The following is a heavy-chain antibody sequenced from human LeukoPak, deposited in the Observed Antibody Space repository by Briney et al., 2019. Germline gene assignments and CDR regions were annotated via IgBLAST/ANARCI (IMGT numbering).Heavy chain of an antibody. Sequence: PGGSLRLPCAASAFTFSSYSMNWVRQAPGKGLEWVSYIDSSSSIIYYADSVKGRFTISRDNAKYSLYLQMNSLRAEDTALYYCARDHGGSYYWINYFDYWGQGTLVTVSS. CDR1: AFTFSSYS. J-gene: IGHJ4*02. CDR2: IDSSSSII. D-gene: IGHD1-26*01. V-gene: IGHV3-48*01. CDR3: ARDHGGSYYWINYFDY.